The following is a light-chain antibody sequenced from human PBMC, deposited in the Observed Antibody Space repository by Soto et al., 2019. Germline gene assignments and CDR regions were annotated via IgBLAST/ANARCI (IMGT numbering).Light chain of an antibody. J-gene: IGLJ1*01. CDR1: SSDVGGYNF. CDR2: DVS. V-gene: IGLV2-14*03. Sequence: QSALTQPASVSGSPGQSITLSCTGTSSDVGGYNFVSWYQQYPGKVPKLMIYDVSNRPSGVSNRFSGSKSGNTASLTISGLQAEDEADYYCSSYTSSSTLDVFGTGTKLTVL. CDR3: SSYTSSSTLDV.